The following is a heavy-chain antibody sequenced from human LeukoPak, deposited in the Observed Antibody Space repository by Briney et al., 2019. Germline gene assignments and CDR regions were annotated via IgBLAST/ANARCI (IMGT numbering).Heavy chain of an antibody. CDR2: IWYDGSNK. CDR3: ANDAGSPYDYVWGTVGY. J-gene: IGHJ4*02. CDR1: GFTFSSYG. V-gene: IGHV3-33*06. D-gene: IGHD3-16*01. Sequence: PGGSLRLSCAASGFTFSSYGMHWVRQAPGKGLEWVAVIWYDGSNKYYADSVKGRFTISRDNSKNTLYLQMNSLRAEDTAVYYCANDAGSPYDYVWGTVGYWGQGTLVTVSS.